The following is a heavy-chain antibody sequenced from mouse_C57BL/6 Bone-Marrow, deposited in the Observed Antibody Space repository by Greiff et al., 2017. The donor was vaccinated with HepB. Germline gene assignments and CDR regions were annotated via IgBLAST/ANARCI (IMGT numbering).Heavy chain of an antibody. Sequence: EVHLVESGEGLVKPGGSLKLSCAASGFTFSSYAMSWVRQTPEKRLEWVAYISSGGDYIYYADTVKGRFTISRDNARNTLYLQMSSLKSEDTAMYYCTRQYYSNYRFAYWGQGTLVTVSA. CDR1: GFTFSSYA. CDR2: ISSGGDYI. J-gene: IGHJ3*01. D-gene: IGHD2-5*01. CDR3: TRQYYSNYRFAY. V-gene: IGHV5-9-1*02.